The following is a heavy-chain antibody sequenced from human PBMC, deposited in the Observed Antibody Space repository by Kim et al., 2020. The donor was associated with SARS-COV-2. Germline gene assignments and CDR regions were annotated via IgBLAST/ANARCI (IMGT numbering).Heavy chain of an antibody. Sequence: SETLSLTCTVSGGSISSSSYYWGWIRQPPGKGLAWIGSIYYSGSTYYNPSLKSRVTISVDTSKNQFSLKLSSVTAADTAVYYCARQCSSSWYSLYYFDYWGQGTLVTVSS. CDR3: ARQCSSSWYSLYYFDY. V-gene: IGHV4-39*01. CDR1: GGSISSSSYY. D-gene: IGHD6-13*01. CDR2: IYYSGST. J-gene: IGHJ4*02.